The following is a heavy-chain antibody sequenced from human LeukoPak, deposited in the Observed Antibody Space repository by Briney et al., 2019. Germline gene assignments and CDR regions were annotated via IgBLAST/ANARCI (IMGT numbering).Heavy chain of an antibody. Sequence: GSLRLSCAASGFTFSSYGMHWVRQAPGKGLEWVAFIRYDGSNKYYADSVKGRFTISRDNSKNTLYLQMNSLRAEDTAVYYCAKNYGGNSGVYWFDPWGQGTLVTVSS. J-gene: IGHJ5*02. CDR1: GFTFSSYG. D-gene: IGHD4-23*01. CDR2: IRYDGSNK. CDR3: AKNYGGNSGVYWFDP. V-gene: IGHV3-30*02.